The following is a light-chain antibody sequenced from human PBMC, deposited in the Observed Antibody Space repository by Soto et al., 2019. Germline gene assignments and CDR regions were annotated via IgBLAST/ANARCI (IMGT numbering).Light chain of an antibody. CDR1: GIDVGAYDY. CDR2: DVN. Sequence: QSVLTQPASASGSPGQSITISCTGTGIDVGAYDYVSWYQQHPGKAPKLVIYDVNNRPSGVSSRFSGSKSGNTASLTISGLQAEDEADYYCSSYTSSSIVYVFGTGTKVTVL. V-gene: IGLV2-14*03. J-gene: IGLJ1*01. CDR3: SSYTSSSIVYV.